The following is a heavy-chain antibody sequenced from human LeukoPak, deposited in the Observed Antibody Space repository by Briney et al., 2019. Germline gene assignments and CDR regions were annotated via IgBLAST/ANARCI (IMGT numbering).Heavy chain of an antibody. CDR2: IRRKAYGGTT. CDR3: TRDLKNLGNYYYYGMDV. V-gene: IGHV3-49*04. J-gene: IGHJ6*04. Sequence: GRSLRLSCTASGFTFGGYAMSWVCQAPWQGRERVGFIRRKAYGGTTEYAAFVKGRFTISSDDSKSIAYLQMNSLKTEDTAVYYCTRDLKNLGNYYYYGMDVWGKGTTVTVSS. D-gene: IGHD1-7*01. CDR1: GFTFGGYA.